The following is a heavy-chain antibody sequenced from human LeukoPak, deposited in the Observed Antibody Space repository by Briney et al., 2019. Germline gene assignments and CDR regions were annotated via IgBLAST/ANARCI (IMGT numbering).Heavy chain of an antibody. Sequence: GASVKVSCKASGYTFTSYYMHWVRQAPGQGLEWMGIINPSGGSTSYAQKFQGRVTMTRDTSTSTVYMELSSLRSEDTAVYYCARTTYSTRDYYYYYYMDVWGKGTTVTVSS. V-gene: IGHV1-46*01. CDR2: INPSGGST. D-gene: IGHD6-13*01. J-gene: IGHJ6*03. CDR3: ARTTYSTRDYYYYYYMDV. CDR1: GYTFTSYY.